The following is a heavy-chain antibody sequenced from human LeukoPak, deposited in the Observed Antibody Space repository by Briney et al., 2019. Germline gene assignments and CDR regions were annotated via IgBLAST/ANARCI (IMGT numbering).Heavy chain of an antibody. Sequence: PGGSLRLSCAGSGFIFNNYAMHWVRQPPGKGLEWVSGISWNSGSIDYADSVKGRFTISRGNAKSSLYLQMNSLRVEDTAFYYCAKDNRRHYTSGPNPDSLHWGQGALVTVSS. V-gene: IGHV3-9*01. CDR1: GFIFNNYA. J-gene: IGHJ4*02. CDR2: ISWNSGSI. D-gene: IGHD6-19*01. CDR3: AKDNRRHYTSGPNPDSLH.